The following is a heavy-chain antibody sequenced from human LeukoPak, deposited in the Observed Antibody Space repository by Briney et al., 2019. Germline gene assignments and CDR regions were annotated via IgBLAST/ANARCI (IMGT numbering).Heavy chain of an antibody. CDR2: IYPGDSDT. CDR3: ARHEIVVVPAATHYYYYYYMDV. V-gene: IGHV5-51*01. CDR1: GYSFTSYW. D-gene: IGHD2-2*01. Sequence: PGESLKISCKGSGYSFTSYWIGWVRQMPGKGLEWMGIIYPGDSDTRYSPSFQGQVTISADKSISTAYLQWSSLKASDTAMYYCARHEIVVVPAATHYYYYYYMDVWGKGTTVTVSS. J-gene: IGHJ6*03.